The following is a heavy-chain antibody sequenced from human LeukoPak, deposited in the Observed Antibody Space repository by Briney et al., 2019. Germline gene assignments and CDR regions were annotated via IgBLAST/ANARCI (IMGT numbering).Heavy chain of an antibody. V-gene: IGHV3-23*01. D-gene: IGHD5-24*01. J-gene: IGHJ4*02. CDR2: ISGTGGTT. Sequence: GGSLRLSCVGSGFTFSSCAMIWVSQTPGKGLEWVSVISGTGGTTYDADSVKGRFTISRDNSKNTLYLQMNSLRAEDTAVYYCARGDGYNFFDYWGQGTLVTVSS. CDR1: GFTFSSCA. CDR3: ARGDGYNFFDY.